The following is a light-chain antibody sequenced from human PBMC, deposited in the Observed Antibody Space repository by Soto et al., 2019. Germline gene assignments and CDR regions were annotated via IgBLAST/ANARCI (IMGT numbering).Light chain of an antibody. V-gene: IGKV4-1*01. J-gene: IGKJ5*01. Sequence: DIVMTQSPDSLAVSLGERATINCKSSQSVLYSSNNKNYLAWYQQKPGQPPKLLIYWASTRESGVPDRFSGSGSGTDFTLTISSLEPEDFAVYYCQQRSNSITFGQGTRLEIK. CDR1: QSVLYSSNNKNY. CDR3: QQRSNSIT. CDR2: WAS.